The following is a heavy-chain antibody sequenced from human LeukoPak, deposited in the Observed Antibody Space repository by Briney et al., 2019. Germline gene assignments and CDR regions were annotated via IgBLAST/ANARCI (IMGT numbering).Heavy chain of an antibody. CDR3: GRGSVGFGELNY. D-gene: IGHD3-10*01. CDR2: ISYDGSNK. J-gene: IGHJ4*02. CDR1: GFTFSSYG. V-gene: IGHV3-30*03. Sequence: GGSLRLSCAASGFTFSSYGMHWVRQAPGKGLEWVAVISYDGSNKHYADSVKGRFTISRDNSKNTLYLQINSLRAEDTAVYYCGRGSVGFGELNYWGQGTPVTVSS.